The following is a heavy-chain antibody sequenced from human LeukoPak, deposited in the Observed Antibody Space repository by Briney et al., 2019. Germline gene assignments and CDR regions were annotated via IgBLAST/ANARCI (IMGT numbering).Heavy chain of an antibody. V-gene: IGHV3-33*08. D-gene: IGHD3-22*01. CDR1: GFTFSSYG. J-gene: IGHJ5*02. Sequence: GRSLRLSCAASGFTFSSYGMHWVRQAPGKGLEWVAVIWYGGSNKYYADSMRGRFTISRDNAKNTLYLQMNSLRAEDTAVYYCARDSEMGGYYTDGSGHGWFDPWGQGTLVTVSS. CDR2: IWYGGSNK. CDR3: ARDSEMGGYYTDGSGHGWFDP.